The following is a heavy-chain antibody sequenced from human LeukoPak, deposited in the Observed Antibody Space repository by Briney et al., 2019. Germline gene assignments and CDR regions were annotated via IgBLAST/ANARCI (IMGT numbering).Heavy chain of an antibody. V-gene: IGHV3-23*01. D-gene: IGHD3-22*01. CDR1: GFTFSSYA. J-gene: IGHJ4*02. CDR2: ISGSGGST. CDR3: AKDNTELYYYDSSGYSASFDY. Sequence: GGSLRLSCAASGFTFSSYAMSWVRQAPGKGLEWVSAISGSGGSTYYADSVKGRFTISRDNSKNTLYLQMNSLRAEDTAVYYCAKDNTELYYYDSSGYSASFDYWGQGTLVTVSS.